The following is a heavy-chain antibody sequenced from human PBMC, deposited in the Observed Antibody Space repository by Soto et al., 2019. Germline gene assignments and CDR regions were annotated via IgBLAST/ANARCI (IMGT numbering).Heavy chain of an antibody. J-gene: IGHJ4*02. Sequence: QVHLVQSGAEVKKPGASVKVSCKGSGYTFTSYGITWVRQAPGQGLEWMGWISSHNANTNYAQKLQGRLTATRDTSTSTAYMELRSLRSDDTAVYYCARGRYGDYWGQGALVTVSS. CDR3: ARGRYGDY. CDR1: GYTFTSYG. D-gene: IGHD1-1*01. CDR2: ISSHNANT. V-gene: IGHV1-18*01.